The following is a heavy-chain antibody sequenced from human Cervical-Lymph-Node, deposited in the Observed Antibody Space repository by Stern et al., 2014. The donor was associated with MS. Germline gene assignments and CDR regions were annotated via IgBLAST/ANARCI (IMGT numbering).Heavy chain of an antibody. CDR1: GGSISSNY. V-gene: IGHV4-59*08. J-gene: IGHJ4*02. CDR3: ARHGPPRRRDDSNHPNFDY. Sequence: VQLVESGPGLVKPSETLSLTCTVSGGSISSNYWSWIRQPPGKGLEWIGYLSYSGNTNYNPSLKSRVTTSVDTSKNTVPLSLSLVTAADTAVYYCARHGPPRRRDDSNHPNFDYWGPGTLVAVSS. D-gene: IGHD5-24*01. CDR2: LSYSGNT.